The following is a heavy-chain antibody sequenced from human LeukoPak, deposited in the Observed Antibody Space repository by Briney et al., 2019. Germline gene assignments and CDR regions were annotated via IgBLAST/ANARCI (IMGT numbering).Heavy chain of an antibody. J-gene: IGHJ1*01. D-gene: IGHD3-22*01. CDR2: IYYSGST. CDR1: GGSISSGGYY. V-gene: IGHV4-31*03. Sequence: PSETLSLTCTVSGGSISSGGYYWSWIRHHPGKGLEWIGYIYYSGSTYYNPSLKSRVTISVDTSKNQFSLKLSSVTAADTAVYYCASSDSSGYYYVYFQHWGQGTLVTVSS. CDR3: ASSDSSGYYYVYFQH.